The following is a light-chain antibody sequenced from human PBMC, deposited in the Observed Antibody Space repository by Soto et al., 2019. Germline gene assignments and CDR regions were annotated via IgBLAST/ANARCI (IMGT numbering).Light chain of an antibody. CDR2: DVS. CDR1: SSDVGGYNY. V-gene: IGLV2-14*01. J-gene: IGLJ2*01. CDR3: SSYTSSSPLAGV. Sequence: QSALTQPASVSGSPGQSITISCTGTSSDVGGYNYVSWYQQHPGKAPKLMIYDVSNRPSGGSNRCSGSKSGNTASLTISGLQAEDEADYYCSSYTSSSPLAGVFGGGTKLTVL.